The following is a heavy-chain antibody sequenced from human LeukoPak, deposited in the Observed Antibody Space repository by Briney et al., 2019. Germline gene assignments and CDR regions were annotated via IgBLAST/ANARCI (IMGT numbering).Heavy chain of an antibody. V-gene: IGHV3-21*01. Sequence: PGGSLRLSCAASGFTFSSYSMNWVRQAPGKGLEWVSSISSSSSYIYYADSVKGRFTISRDNAKNSLYLQMNSLRAEDTAVYYCARALSLTMYDSGESIYYYCYMDVWGKGTTVTVSS. D-gene: IGHD3-10*01. CDR1: GFTFSSYS. CDR2: ISSSSSYI. J-gene: IGHJ6*03. CDR3: ARALSLTMYDSGESIYYYCYMDV.